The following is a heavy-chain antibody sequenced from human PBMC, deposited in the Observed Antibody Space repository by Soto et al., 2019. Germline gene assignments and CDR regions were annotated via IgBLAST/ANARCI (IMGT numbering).Heavy chain of an antibody. V-gene: IGHV1-2*02. CDR1: GYTFTGYY. D-gene: IGHD3-22*01. CDR2: INPNSGGT. CDR3: ARTKGDYYDSSGSIDY. J-gene: IGHJ4*02. Sequence: ASVKVSCKASGYTFTGYYMHWVRQAPGQGLEWMGWINPNSGGTNYAQKFQGRVTMTRDTSISTAYMELSRLRSDDTAVYYCARTKGDYYDSSGSIDYWGQGTLVTVPP.